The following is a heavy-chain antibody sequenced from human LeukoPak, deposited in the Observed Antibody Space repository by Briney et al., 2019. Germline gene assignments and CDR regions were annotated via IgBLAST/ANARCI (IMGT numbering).Heavy chain of an antibody. J-gene: IGHJ4*02. CDR1: GGSFSGYY. D-gene: IGHD3-10*01. CDR2: INHSGST. V-gene: IGHV4-34*01. Sequence: SETLSLTCAVYGGSFSGYYWSWIRQPPGKGLEWIGEINHSGSTNYNPSLKSRVTISVDTSKNQFSLKLSSVTAADTAVYYCARHGGYLGSLWSRVGFDYWGQGTLVTVSS. CDR3: ARHGGYLGSLWSRVGFDY.